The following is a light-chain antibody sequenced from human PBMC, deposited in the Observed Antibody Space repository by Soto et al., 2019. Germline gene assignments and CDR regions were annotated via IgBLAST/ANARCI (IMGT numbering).Light chain of an antibody. CDR3: MQATHWPWT. V-gene: IGKV2-30*01. CDR1: QSLEYSDGNAF. Sequence: DVVLTQSPLSLPVTLGQPASMSCRSSQSLEYSDGNAFLTWFHQSPGQPPRRLIYQVSNRDTGVQDRFTGSGSGTDFTLRISRVEAEDVGLYFCMQATHWPWTFGQGTKVEI. J-gene: IGKJ1*01. CDR2: QVS.